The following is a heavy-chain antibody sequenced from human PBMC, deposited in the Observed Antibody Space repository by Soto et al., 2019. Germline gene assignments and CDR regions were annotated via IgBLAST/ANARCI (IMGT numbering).Heavy chain of an antibody. CDR2: IYYSGST. Sequence: TLSLTCTVSGGSISSSSYYWGWIRQPPGKGLEWIGSIYYSGSTYYNPSLKSRVTISVDTSKNQFSLKLSSVTAADTAVYYCARHRGYYTNYYYYMDVWGKGTTVTVSS. J-gene: IGHJ6*03. CDR3: ARHRGYYTNYYYYMDV. V-gene: IGHV4-39*01. D-gene: IGHD3-3*01. CDR1: GGSISSSSYY.